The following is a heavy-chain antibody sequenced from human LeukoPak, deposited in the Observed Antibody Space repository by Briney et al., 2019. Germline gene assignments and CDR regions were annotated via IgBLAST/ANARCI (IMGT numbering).Heavy chain of an antibody. Sequence: ASVKVSCKASGYTFTGYYMHWVRQAPGQGLEWMGWINPNRGGTNYAQKFQGRVTMTRDTSISTAYMELSRLRSDDTAVYYCARDQGAGTDRFWMNYYYGMDVWGQGTTVTVSS. CDR1: GYTFTGYY. V-gene: IGHV1-2*02. J-gene: IGHJ6*02. CDR2: INPNRGGT. D-gene: IGHD6-13*01. CDR3: ARDQGAGTDRFWMNYYYGMDV.